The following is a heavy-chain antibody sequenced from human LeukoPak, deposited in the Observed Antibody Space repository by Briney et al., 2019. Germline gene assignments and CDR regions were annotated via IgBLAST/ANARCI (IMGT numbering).Heavy chain of an antibody. J-gene: IGHJ4*02. CDR2: INPSGGST. V-gene: IGHV1-46*01. Sequence: ASVKVSCKASGNTFTTAQMHWVRQAPGQGLEWMGIINPSGGSTSYAQKFQGGITMTRDTSTGTVYMELSSLRSEDTALYYCAREYGTGGLDYWGQGTLVTVSS. CDR3: AREYGTGGLDY. CDR1: GNTFTTAQ. D-gene: IGHD2-8*02.